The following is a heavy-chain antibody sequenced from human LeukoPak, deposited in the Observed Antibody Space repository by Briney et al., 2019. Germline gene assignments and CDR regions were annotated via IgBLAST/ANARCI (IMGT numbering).Heavy chain of an antibody. J-gene: IGHJ4*02. V-gene: IGHV1-18*01. CDR3: ARTYKILTGFSTACDY. Sequence: ASVKVSGKTSGYTFTNYGVTWVRQAPGQGLEWMGWISGHNGNTNYVQKVQDRVTMTTDTSTSTAYMELRSLRSDDTAVYYCARTYKILTGFSTACDYWGQGTLITVSS. D-gene: IGHD3-9*01. CDR1: GYTFTNYG. CDR2: ISGHNGNT.